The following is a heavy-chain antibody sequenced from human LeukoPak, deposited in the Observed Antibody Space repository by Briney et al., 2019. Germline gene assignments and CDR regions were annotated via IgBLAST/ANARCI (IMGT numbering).Heavy chain of an antibody. D-gene: IGHD6-13*01. CDR2: IYYSGST. V-gene: IGHV4-39*07. CDR1: GGSISSSSYY. CDR3: ARGRSSRNYYYYYYMDV. J-gene: IGHJ6*03. Sequence: SETPSLTCTVSGGSISSSSYYWGWIRQPPGKGLEWIGSIYYSGSTYYNPSLKSRVTISVDRSKNQFSLKLSSVTAADMAVYYCARGRSSRNYYYYYYMDVWGKGTTVTVSS.